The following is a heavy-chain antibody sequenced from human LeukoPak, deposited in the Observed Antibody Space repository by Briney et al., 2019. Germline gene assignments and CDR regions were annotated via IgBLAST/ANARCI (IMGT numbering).Heavy chain of an antibody. CDR3: ARMYDWDDFWSGYMYYFDY. D-gene: IGHD3-3*01. J-gene: IGHJ4*02. CDR2: IKQDGSEK. V-gene: IGHV3-7*03. Sequence: GGSLRLSCVASGFTFSSYAMHWVRQAPGKGLEWVANIKQDGSEKYYVDSVKGRFTISRDNAKNSLYLQMNSLRAEDTAVYYCARMYDWDDFWSGYMYYFDYWGQGTLVTVSS. CDR1: GFTFSSYA.